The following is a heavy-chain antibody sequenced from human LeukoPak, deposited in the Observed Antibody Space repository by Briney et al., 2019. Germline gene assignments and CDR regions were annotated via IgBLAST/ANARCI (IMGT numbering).Heavy chain of an antibody. D-gene: IGHD6-19*01. CDR2: ISSSSSYI. V-gene: IGHV3-21*01. CDR3: AKDEAVAGTY. CDR1: GSTFSSYS. Sequence: PGGSLRLSCAASGSTFSSYSMNWVRQAPGKGLEWVSSISSSSSYIYYADSVKGRFTISRDNAKNTLYLQMNSLRAEDTAVYYCAKDEAVAGTYWGQGTLVTVSS. J-gene: IGHJ4*02.